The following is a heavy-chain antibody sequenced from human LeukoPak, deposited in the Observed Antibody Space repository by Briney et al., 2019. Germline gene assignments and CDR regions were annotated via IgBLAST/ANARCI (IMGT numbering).Heavy chain of an antibody. Sequence: GGSLRLSCAASGFTFSSYAMHWVRQAPGKGLEWVALISYDGSNRYYADSVKGRFTISRDNSKNTLYLQINSLRAEDTAVYYCARERPYTSTWLDWGQGTLVTVSS. V-gene: IGHV3-30*04. CDR3: ARERPYTSTWLD. D-gene: IGHD6-13*01. J-gene: IGHJ4*02. CDR2: ISYDGSNR. CDR1: GFTFSSYA.